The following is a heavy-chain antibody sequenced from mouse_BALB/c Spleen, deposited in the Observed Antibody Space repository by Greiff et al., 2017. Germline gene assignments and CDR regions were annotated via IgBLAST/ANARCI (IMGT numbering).Heavy chain of an antibody. CDR1: GDSITSGY. J-gene: IGHJ4*01. CDR2: ISYSGST. Sequence: EVMLVESGPSLVKPSQTLSLTCSVTGDSITSGYWNWIRKFPGNKLEYMGYISYSGSTYYNPSLKSRISITRDTSKNQYYLQLNSVTTEDTATYYCARYMLLSYAMDYWGQGTSVTVSS. CDR3: ARYMLLSYAMDY. D-gene: IGHD2-12*01. V-gene: IGHV3-8*02.